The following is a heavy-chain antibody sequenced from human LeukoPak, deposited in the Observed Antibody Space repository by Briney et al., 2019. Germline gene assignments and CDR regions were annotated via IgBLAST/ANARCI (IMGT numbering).Heavy chain of an antibody. J-gene: IGHJ6*02. Sequence: GGSLRLSCAASGFTFSSYAMSWVRQAPGKGLERVSAISGSGGSTYYADSVKGRFTISRDNSKNTLYLQMNSLRAEDTAVYYCAKARGWYDYYYGMDVWGQGTTVTVSS. V-gene: IGHV3-23*01. D-gene: IGHD6-19*01. CDR3: AKARGWYDYYYGMDV. CDR1: GFTFSSYA. CDR2: ISGSGGST.